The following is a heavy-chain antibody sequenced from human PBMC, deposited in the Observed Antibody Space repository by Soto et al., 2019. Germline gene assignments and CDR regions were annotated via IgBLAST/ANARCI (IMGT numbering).Heavy chain of an antibody. Sequence: GGSLRLSCAASGFTFSSYAMSWVRQAPGKGLEWVSAISGSGGSTYYADSVKGRFTISRDNSKNTLYLQMNSLRAEDTPVYYCAKVLSSGSYHFDYWGQGTLVTVSS. J-gene: IGHJ4*02. D-gene: IGHD3-10*01. V-gene: IGHV3-23*01. CDR3: AKVLSSGSYHFDY. CDR1: GFTFSSYA. CDR2: ISGSGGST.